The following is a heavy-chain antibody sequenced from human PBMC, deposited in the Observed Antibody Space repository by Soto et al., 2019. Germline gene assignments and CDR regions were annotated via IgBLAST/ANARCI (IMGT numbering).Heavy chain of an antibody. CDR3: ARALSSAAGLYFDY. J-gene: IGHJ4*02. V-gene: IGHV4-4*07. CDR2: VHATDGT. Sequence: QVQLQESGPGLVKPSETLSLTCTVSGGSISAYYWSWIRQPAGKGMEWVGRVHATDGTNYNPSLKSRVTISIHSSKNLFSLSLGSLTAADTAVYYCARALSSAAGLYFDYWGQGILVTVSS. CDR1: GGSISAYY. D-gene: IGHD6-13*01.